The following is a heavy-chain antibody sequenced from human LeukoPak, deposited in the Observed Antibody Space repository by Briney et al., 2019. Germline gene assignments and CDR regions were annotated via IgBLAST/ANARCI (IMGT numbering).Heavy chain of an antibody. CDR3: ARLDLRWNDDIDY. J-gene: IGHJ4*02. Sequence: GASVKVSCKASGYTFTGYYMHWVRQAPGQGLEWMGWINPNSGGTNYAQKFQGRVTMTRNTSISTAYMELSSLRSEDTAVYYCARLDLRWNDDIDYWGQGTLVTVSS. CDR2: INPNSGGT. CDR1: GYTFTGYY. D-gene: IGHD1-1*01. V-gene: IGHV1-2*02.